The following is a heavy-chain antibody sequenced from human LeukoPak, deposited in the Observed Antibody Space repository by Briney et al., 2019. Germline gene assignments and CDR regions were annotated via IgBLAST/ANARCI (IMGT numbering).Heavy chain of an antibody. CDR1: GFTLSSYA. V-gene: IGHV3-23*01. D-gene: IGHD5/OR15-5a*01. CDR2: ISGNGGGT. CDR3: AKGGSVTAPDDAFAI. Sequence: PGGSLRLSCAASGFTLSSYAMIWVRQAPGKGLEWVSVISGNGGGTYFADSVKGRFTISRDNSKTTLYLQMNSLRAEDTAIYYCAKGGSVTAPDDAFAIWGQGTMVTVSS. J-gene: IGHJ3*02.